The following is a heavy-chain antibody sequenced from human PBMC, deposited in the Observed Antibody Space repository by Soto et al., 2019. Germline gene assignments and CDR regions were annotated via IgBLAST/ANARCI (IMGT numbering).Heavy chain of an antibody. CDR1: GYTFNSYG. J-gene: IGHJ5*02. D-gene: IGHD1-1*01. Sequence: QVQLVKSGAEVKKPGASVKVSCKASGYTFNSYGISWVRQAPGQGLEWMGWISAYNGNTNYAQKLQGRVTMTTDTSTSTDYMELRSLRSDDTAVYYCARDPTGNNWFDPWGQGTLVTVSS. CDR3: ARDPTGNNWFDP. CDR2: ISAYNGNT. V-gene: IGHV1-18*01.